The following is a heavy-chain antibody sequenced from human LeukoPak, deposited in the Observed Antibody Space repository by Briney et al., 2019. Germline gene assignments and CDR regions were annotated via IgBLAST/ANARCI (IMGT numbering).Heavy chain of an antibody. CDR1: GGSISSNY. V-gene: IGHV4-59*01. J-gene: IGHJ5*02. Sequence: SETLSLTCSVSGGSISSNYWSWIRQPPGKGLEWIGYIYYTGSTKYNPSLKSRVTISVDTSKSQFSLKLSSVTAADTAIYYCARLRNYGNSPNWFDPWGQGTLVTVSS. CDR3: ARLRNYGNSPNWFDP. D-gene: IGHD3-16*01. CDR2: IYYTGST.